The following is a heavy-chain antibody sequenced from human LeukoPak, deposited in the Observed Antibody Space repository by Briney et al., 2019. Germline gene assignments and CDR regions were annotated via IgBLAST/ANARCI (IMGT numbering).Heavy chain of an antibody. CDR1: GGTFNNYA. CDR3: ASEPARSYSFDHLDF. J-gene: IGHJ4*02. D-gene: IGHD5-12*01. CDR2: VVPMFGIR. Sequence: SVTVSCKTSGGTFNNYAISWVRQAPGQGLAWMGRVVPMFGIRNYPQTFRGRVNITSDKATNTVYMELRRLIAEDTAKYYCASEPARSYSFDHLDFWGLGTPVTVSS. V-gene: IGHV1-69*04.